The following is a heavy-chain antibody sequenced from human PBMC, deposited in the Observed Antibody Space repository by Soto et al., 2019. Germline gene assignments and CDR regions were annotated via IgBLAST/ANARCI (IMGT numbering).Heavy chain of an antibody. CDR2: INHSGST. D-gene: IGHD2-2*01. Sequence: SETLSLTCAVYGGSFSGYYWSWIRQPPGKGLEWIGEINHSGSTNYNPSLKSRVTISVDTSKNQFSLKLSSVTAADTAVYYCACTMGKDWVDPCGQGTLVTVSS. J-gene: IGHJ5*02. V-gene: IGHV4-34*01. CDR3: ACTMGKDWVDP. CDR1: GGSFSGYY.